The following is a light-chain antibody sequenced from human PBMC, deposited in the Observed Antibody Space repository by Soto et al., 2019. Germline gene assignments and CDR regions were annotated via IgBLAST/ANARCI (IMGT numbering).Light chain of an antibody. J-gene: IGKJ1*01. V-gene: IGKV3-20*01. CDR1: QSVTSTY. Sequence: EKVMTQSPATLSVYQGERATLSCGASQSVTSTYLAWYQQKPGQAPRLLIFGASIRVTAIPDRFIGSGSGTDFTLTISRLEPEDFAVYYCQHYVTSLTTFGQGTNVDIK. CDR2: GAS. CDR3: QHYVTSLTT.